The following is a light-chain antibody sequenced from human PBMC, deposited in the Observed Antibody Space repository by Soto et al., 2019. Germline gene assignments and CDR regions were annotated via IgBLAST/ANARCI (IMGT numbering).Light chain of an antibody. Sequence: EVMLTQSPGTLSLSPGERATLSCRASQTISSSFLAWYQQKPGQAPRLLIYGASSRATGVPDRFSGSASGTGFTLDTSRLEPEDFAVYYCQQYAGSPWTFGQGTKVEIK. CDR3: QQYAGSPWT. CDR1: QTISSSF. J-gene: IGKJ1*01. V-gene: IGKV3-20*01. CDR2: GAS.